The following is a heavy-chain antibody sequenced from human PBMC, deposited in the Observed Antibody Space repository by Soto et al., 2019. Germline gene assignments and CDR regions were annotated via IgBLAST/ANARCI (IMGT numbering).Heavy chain of an antibody. J-gene: IGHJ5*02. Sequence: QVQLVQSGAEVKKPGASVKVSCKASGYTFTSYGISWVRQAPGQGLEWMGWISAYNGNTNNAQKLQGRVTITTDTSTSTAYMELRSLRSDDTAVYYCARDQFSGYCSGGSCQNPYTPWGQGTLVTVSS. V-gene: IGHV1-18*01. CDR3: ARDQFSGYCSGGSCQNPYTP. CDR1: GYTFTSYG. D-gene: IGHD2-15*01. CDR2: ISAYNGNT.